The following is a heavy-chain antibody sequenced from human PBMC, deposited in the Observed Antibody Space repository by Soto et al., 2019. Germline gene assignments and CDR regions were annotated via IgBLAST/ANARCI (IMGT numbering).Heavy chain of an antibody. CDR3: ARGAAAAGNFDY. D-gene: IGHD6-13*01. V-gene: IGHV3-48*03. CDR2: ISSSGSTI. J-gene: IGHJ4*02. CDR1: GFTFSSYE. Sequence: EVQLVESGGGLVQPGGSLRLSCAASGFTFSSYEMNWVRQAPGKGLEWVSYISSSGSTIYYADSVKGRFTISRDNAKNSLYLQMNSLRAEDTAVYYCARGAAAAGNFDYRGQGTLVTVSS.